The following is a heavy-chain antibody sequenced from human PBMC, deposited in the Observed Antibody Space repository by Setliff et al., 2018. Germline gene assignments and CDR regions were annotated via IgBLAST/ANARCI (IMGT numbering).Heavy chain of an antibody. CDR1: GFVFGTYA. V-gene: IGHV3-64*02. CDR3: ARDVYDFRTGLAAP. CDR2: ISSSGGIT. Sequence: PGGSLRLSCAASGFVFGTYAMHWVRRAPGKGLEYVSAISSSGGITSYAESVKGRFTISRDNAKNSLYLQMNSLRVEDTAVYYCARDVYDFRTGLAAPWGQGTLVTVSS. D-gene: IGHD3-3*01. J-gene: IGHJ5*02.